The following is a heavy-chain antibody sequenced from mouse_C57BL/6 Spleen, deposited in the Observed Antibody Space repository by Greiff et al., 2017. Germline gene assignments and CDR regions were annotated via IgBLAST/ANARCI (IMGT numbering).Heavy chain of an antibody. CDR2: IYPGDGDT. CDR3: ARGYLMDY. CDR1: GYAFSSSW. D-gene: IGHD2-3*01. Sequence: LQESGPEPVKPGASVKISCKASGYAFSSSWMNWVKQRPGKGLEWIGRIYPGDGDTNYNGKFKGKATLTADKSSSTAYMQLSSLTSDDSAVYFCARGYLMDYWGQGTSVTVSS. V-gene: IGHV1-82*01. J-gene: IGHJ4*01.